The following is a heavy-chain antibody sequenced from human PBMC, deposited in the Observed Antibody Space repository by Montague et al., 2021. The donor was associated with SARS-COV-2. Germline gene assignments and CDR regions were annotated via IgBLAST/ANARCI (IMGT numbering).Heavy chain of an antibody. J-gene: IGHJ4*02. CDR3: ARAPSYRSSWYAYFDY. CDR1: GDSMNNYY. V-gene: IGHV4-59*01. Sequence: SETLSLTCTVSGDSMNNYYWSWIRQPPGKGLEWIWYINYSGSTHYNPSLHSRVTLSKDTSKNQFSLRLTSVTAADTAMYFCARAPSYRSSWYAYFDYWGQGTLVTVSS. CDR2: INYSGST. D-gene: IGHD6-13*01.